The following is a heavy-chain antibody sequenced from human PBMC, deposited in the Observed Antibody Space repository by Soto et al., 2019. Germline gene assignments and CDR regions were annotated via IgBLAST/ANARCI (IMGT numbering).Heavy chain of an antibody. CDR1: GGSFSGYY. CDR3: GRGRLINGYNFDY. D-gene: IGHD3-16*01. V-gene: IGHV4-34*01. J-gene: IGHJ4*02. CDR2: INHSGST. Sequence: SSETPSLTCAVYGGSFSGYYWSWIRQPPGKGLEWIGEINHSGSTNYNPSLKSRVTISVDTSKNQFSLKLSSVTAADTAVYYCGRGRLINGYNFDYWGEGTLVTVSS.